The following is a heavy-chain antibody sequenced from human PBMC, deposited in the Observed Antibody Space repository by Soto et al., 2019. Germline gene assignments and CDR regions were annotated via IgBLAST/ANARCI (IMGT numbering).Heavy chain of an antibody. J-gene: IGHJ4*02. V-gene: IGHV4-61*01. CDR1: GGSVSSGSYY. Sequence: PSETLSLTCTVSGGSVSSGSYYWSWIRQPPGKGLEWIGYIYYSGSTNYNPSLKSRVTISVDTSKNQFSLKLSSVTAAGTAVYYCARSRAARVYFDYWGQGTLVTVSS. CDR2: IYYSGST. CDR3: ARSRAARVYFDY. D-gene: IGHD6-6*01.